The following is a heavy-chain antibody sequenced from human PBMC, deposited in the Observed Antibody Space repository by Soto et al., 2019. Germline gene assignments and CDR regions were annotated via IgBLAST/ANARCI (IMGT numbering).Heavy chain of an antibody. CDR2: INNDGSC. Sequence: QVHLQQWGAGLLKPSETLSLTCAVYGGSFSSYYWSWIRQPPGTGQEWIGEINNDGSCNYNPSLMSRGSMSVGTSNNQFSLKLTYVTAADTAVYYCARGRGDGYNQNWYFDLWGRGTLVTVS. CDR3: ARGRGDGYNQNWYFDL. CDR1: GGSFSSYY. V-gene: IGHV4-34*01. J-gene: IGHJ2*01. D-gene: IGHD3-10*01.